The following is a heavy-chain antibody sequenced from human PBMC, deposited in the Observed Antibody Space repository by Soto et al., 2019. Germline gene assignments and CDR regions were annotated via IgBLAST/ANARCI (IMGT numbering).Heavy chain of an antibody. D-gene: IGHD3-22*01. J-gene: IGHJ6*02. CDR1: GYTFTSYG. Sequence: QVQLVQSGAEVKKPGASVKVSCKASGYTFTSYGISWVRQAPGQGLEWMGWISAYNGNTNYAQKLQGRVTMTTDTSTSTAYMELRRLRSDDTAVYYCARDPTAYYYDSSGYSDYYYGMDVWGQGTTVTVSS. CDR3: ARDPTAYYYDSSGYSDYYYGMDV. CDR2: ISAYNGNT. V-gene: IGHV1-18*01.